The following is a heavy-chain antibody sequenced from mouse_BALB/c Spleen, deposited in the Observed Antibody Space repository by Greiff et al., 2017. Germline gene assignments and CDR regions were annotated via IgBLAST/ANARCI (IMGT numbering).Heavy chain of an antibody. D-gene: IGHD2-10*02. Sequence: EVMLVEPGGGLVQPGGSRQLSCAASGLTFSCFGLHWVRQAPEKGLEWVAYISSGSSTIYYADTVKGRFTISRDTPKNTLFLQMTSLRSGDTAMYDCARRGYGNYPTMDYWGQGTSVSV. CDR1: GLTFSCFG. V-gene: IGHV5-17*02. CDR3: ARRGYGNYPTMDY. CDR2: ISSGSSTI. J-gene: IGHJ4*01.